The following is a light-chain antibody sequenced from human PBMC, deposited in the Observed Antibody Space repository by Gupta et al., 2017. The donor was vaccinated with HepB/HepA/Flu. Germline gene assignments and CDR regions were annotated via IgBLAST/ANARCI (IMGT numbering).Light chain of an antibody. CDR1: NGIGSD. J-gene: IGKJ5*01. CDR3: QQHNNWPPIT. CDR2: GAS. V-gene: IGKV3-15*01. Sequence: EIVMTQSPATLSVSPGERVTLSCRASNGIGSDLVWYQQKPGRAPTLLIYGASTRATGVPARFSGSGSGTDFTLTISGLQSEDLAVYYCQQHNNWPPITFGQGTRLEIK.